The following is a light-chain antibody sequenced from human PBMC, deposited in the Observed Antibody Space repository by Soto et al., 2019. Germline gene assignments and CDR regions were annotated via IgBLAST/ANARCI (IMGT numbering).Light chain of an antibody. J-gene: IGLJ2*01. CDR2: SNN. CDR1: SSNIGSKT. CDR3: AARDDSLNGVV. Sequence: QAVVTQPPSASGTPGQRVTISCSGSSSNIGSKTVNWYQQLPGTAPKLLIYSNNQRPSGVPDRFSGSKSGTSASLAISGLQSEDEADYYCAARDDSLNGVVFGGGTKLTVL. V-gene: IGLV1-44*01.